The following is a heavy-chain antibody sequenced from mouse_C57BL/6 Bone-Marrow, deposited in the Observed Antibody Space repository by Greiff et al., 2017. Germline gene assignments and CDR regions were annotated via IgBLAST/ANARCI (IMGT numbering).Heavy chain of an antibody. V-gene: IGHV5-9*01. CDR1: GFTFSSYT. J-gene: IGHJ1*03. CDR2: ISGGGGNI. D-gene: IGHD1-1*01. Sequence: EVQLQESGGGLVKPGGSLKFSCAASGFTFSSYTMSWVRQTPVKRLQRVAAISGGGGNIYYTDSVTGRFTISRDNDKNILYLQMSSLRSEDTALYYCTRQVTTVLATKYFDVWGTGTTVTVSS. CDR3: TRQVTTVLATKYFDV.